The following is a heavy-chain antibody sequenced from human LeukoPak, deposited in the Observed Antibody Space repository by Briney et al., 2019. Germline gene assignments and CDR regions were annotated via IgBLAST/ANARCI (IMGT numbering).Heavy chain of an antibody. D-gene: IGHD1-1*01. J-gene: IGHJ5*02. Sequence: SGTLSLTCAVTGGSISSSNWWSWVRQPPGKGLEWIGYIYHSGSTYYNPSLKSRVTISLDRSKNQFSLKLSSVTAADTAVYYCARDQFAGTGWFDPWGQGTLVTVSS. CDR2: IYHSGST. CDR1: GGSISSSNW. V-gene: IGHV4-4*02. CDR3: ARDQFAGTGWFDP.